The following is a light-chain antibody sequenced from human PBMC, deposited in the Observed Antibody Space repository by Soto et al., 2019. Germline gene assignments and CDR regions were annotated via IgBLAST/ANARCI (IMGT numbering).Light chain of an antibody. CDR2: EVS. V-gene: IGLV2-8*01. J-gene: IGLJ2*01. CDR3: SSYAGATNVV. CDR1: SSDVGAYNS. Sequence: QSALTQPPSASGSPGQSVTISCTGTSSDVGAYNSVSWYQHYPGKAPKLLIYEVSKRPSGVPDRFSGSKSGNTASLTVSGLQAEDEGDYYCSSYAGATNVVFGGGTKLTVL.